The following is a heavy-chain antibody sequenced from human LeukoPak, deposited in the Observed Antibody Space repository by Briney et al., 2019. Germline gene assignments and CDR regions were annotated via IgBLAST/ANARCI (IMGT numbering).Heavy chain of an antibody. D-gene: IGHD3-22*01. V-gene: IGHV4-38-2*02. J-gene: IGHJ4*02. Sequence: SETLSLTCTVSGYSISSVYDWGWIRQPPGKGLEWIGSMYHSGSTNYNPSLKSRVTISVDTSKNQSFLKLSSVTAADTAVYYCARSGYYDSSGYFDYWGQGTLVTVSS. CDR2: MYHSGST. CDR1: GYSISSVYD. CDR3: ARSGYYDSSGYFDY.